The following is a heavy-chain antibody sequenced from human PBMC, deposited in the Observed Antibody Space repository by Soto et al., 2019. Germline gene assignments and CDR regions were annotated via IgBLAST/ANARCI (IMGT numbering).Heavy chain of an antibody. D-gene: IGHD3-10*01. CDR3: ARDFYYYGSGTMGGYFDY. J-gene: IGHJ4*02. CDR1: GLTVSSNY. V-gene: IGHV3-66*01. CDR2: IYSGGST. Sequence: GGSLRLCCAASGLTVSSNYMSGVRQAPGKGLEWVSLIYSGGSTYYADSVRGRFTISRDNSKNTLYLQMNSLRAEDTAVYYCARDFYYYGSGTMGGYFDYWGQGTLVTVSS.